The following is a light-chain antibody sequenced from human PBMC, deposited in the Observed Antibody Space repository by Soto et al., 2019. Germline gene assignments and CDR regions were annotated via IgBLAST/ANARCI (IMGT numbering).Light chain of an antibody. CDR3: QQRYNWPPLT. CDR1: QSVSSN. Sequence: ETVLTQSPATVSLSPGDRATLPCRASQSVSSNKLAWYQQKPGQAPRLLIYDASNRATGIPARFSGSGSGTDFTLTISSLEPEDSAIYYCQQRYNWPPLTFGQGTRLEIK. CDR2: DAS. J-gene: IGKJ5*01. V-gene: IGKV3-11*01.